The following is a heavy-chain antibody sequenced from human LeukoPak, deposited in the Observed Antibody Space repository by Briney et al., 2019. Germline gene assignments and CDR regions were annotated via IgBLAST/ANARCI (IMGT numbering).Heavy chain of an antibody. J-gene: IGHJ4*02. CDR2: MYYSGST. D-gene: IGHD2-2*01. V-gene: IGHV4-39*07. CDR3: ARDEGGYCSSGTNCNHFDF. CDR1: GGSISSSTYY. Sequence: SETLSLTCTVSGGSISSSTYYWGWVRQPPGKGLEWIGSMYYSGSTYYNPSLKSRVTISVDTSKNQFSLKLSSVTAANTAVYYCARDEGGYCSSGTNCNHFDFWGQGTLVTVSS.